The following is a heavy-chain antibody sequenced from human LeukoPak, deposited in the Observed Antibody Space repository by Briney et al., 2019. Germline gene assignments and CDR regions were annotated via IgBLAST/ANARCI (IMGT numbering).Heavy chain of an antibody. CDR1: GGSISSYY. CDR2: IYYSGST. J-gene: IGHJ5*02. CDR3: ARVGILTWFDP. V-gene: IGHV4-59*01. Sequence: SETLSLTCTVSGGSISSYYWSWIRQRPGKGLEWIGYIYYSGSTNYNPSLKSRVTISVDTSKNQFSLKLSSVTAADTAVYYCARVGILTWFDPWGQGTLVTAPS.